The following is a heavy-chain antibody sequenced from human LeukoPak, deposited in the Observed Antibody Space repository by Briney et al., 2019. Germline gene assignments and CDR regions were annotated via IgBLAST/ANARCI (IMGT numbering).Heavy chain of an antibody. D-gene: IGHD3-10*01. J-gene: IGHJ4*02. V-gene: IGHV4-34*01. CDR3: ARSPPIYGSGSHYPGGYFDY. CDR1: GGSFSGYY. Sequence: IPSETLSLTCAVYGGSFSGYYWSWIRQPPGKGLEWIGEINHSGSTNYDPSLKSRVTISVDTSKNQFSLKLSSVTAADTAVYYCARSPPIYGSGSHYPGGYFDYWGQGTLVTVSS. CDR2: INHSGST.